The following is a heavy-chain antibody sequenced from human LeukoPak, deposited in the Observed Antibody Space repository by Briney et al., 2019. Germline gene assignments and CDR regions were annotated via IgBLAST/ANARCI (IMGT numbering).Heavy chain of an antibody. Sequence: ASVKVSCKASGYTFTGYYMHWVRQAPGQGLEWMGWINPNSGGTNYAQKFQGRVTITADKSTSTAYMELSSLRSEDTAVYYCAETYDSSGYYPDYWGQGTLVTVSS. CDR1: GYTFTGYY. J-gene: IGHJ4*02. V-gene: IGHV1-2*02. CDR2: INPNSGGT. CDR3: AETYDSSGYYPDY. D-gene: IGHD3-22*01.